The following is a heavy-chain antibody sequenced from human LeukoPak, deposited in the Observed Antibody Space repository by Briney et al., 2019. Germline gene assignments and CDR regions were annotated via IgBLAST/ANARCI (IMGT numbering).Heavy chain of an antibody. V-gene: IGHV3-30*02. D-gene: IGHD2-8*02. CDR3: AKDGSWSCTD. CDR1: GFTFSSSA. J-gene: IGHJ4*02. CDR2: IAHHGNNK. Sequence: GGSLRLSCGASGFTFSSSAMHWVRQGPGKGLEWVAYIAHHGNNKYYADSVKGRFTIPRDSSKGSLYLQMNSLRADDTAVYYCAKDGSWSCTDWGQGTLVRVSS.